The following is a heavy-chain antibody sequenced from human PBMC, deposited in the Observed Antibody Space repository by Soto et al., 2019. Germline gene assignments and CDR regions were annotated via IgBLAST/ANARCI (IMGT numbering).Heavy chain of an antibody. CDR1: GYSFSFYW. D-gene: IGHD3-22*01. CDR3: ATAYVYDFENSNYYRDAFDI. J-gene: IGHJ3*02. V-gene: IGHV5-51*01. Sequence: PGESLKISCKASGYSFSFYWIGWVRQMPGKGLEWMAIMYPDDSDIRYSPSFEAHVTISADKSTSTAFLQWSSLKASDTAMYYCATAYVYDFENSNYYRDAFDIWDQGTLVTVSS. CDR2: MYPDDSDI.